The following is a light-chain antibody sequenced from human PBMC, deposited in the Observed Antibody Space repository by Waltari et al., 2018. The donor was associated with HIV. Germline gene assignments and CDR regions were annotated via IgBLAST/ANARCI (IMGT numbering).Light chain of an antibody. V-gene: IGLV3-25*03. CDR3: QSPDSGTYVV. CDR2: KDR. Sequence: SYELTQPPSVSVPPGQTARITCSGDALPKQYAFWYQQKPGQAPVLVIYKDRERPSGIPERFSGSSSGTTVTLTISGVQAEDEADYYCQSPDSGTYVVFGGGTKLTVL. CDR1: ALPKQY. J-gene: IGLJ2*01.